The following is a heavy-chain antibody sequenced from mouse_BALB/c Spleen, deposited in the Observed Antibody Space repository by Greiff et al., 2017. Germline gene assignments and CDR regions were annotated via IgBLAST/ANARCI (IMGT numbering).Heavy chain of an antibody. CDR2: IYPGDGDT. J-gene: IGHJ4*01. Sequence: QVQLQQSGPELVKPGASVKISCKASGYAFSSSWMNWVKQRPGQGLEWIGRIYPGDGDTNYNGKFKGKATLTADKSSSTAYMQLSSLTSVDSAVYFCARQGTRGAMDYWGQGTSVTVSS. V-gene: IGHV1-82*01. CDR1: GYAFSSSW. D-gene: IGHD3-3*01. CDR3: ARQGTRGAMDY.